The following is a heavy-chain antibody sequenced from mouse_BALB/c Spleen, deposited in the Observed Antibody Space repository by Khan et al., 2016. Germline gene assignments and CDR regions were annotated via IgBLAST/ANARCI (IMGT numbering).Heavy chain of an antibody. J-gene: IGHJ1*01. D-gene: IGHD2-4*01. CDR1: GFSLTTYG. V-gene: IGHV2-9*02. CDR3: ARDDCDGYFDV. CDR2: IWAGGYT. Sequence: QVQLKQSGPGLVAPSQSLSITCTVSGFSLTTYGVHWVRQPPGKGLEWLGVIWAGGYTNYNSALMSRLNIIKDNSKSQVFLTLNSLQTDDTAMCYCARDDCDGYFDVWGAGTTVTVSS.